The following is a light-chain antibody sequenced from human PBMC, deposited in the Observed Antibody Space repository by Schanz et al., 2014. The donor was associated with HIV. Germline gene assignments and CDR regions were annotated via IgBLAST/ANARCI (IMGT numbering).Light chain of an antibody. J-gene: IGLJ2*01. Sequence: QSVLAQPLSVSGAPGQRVIISCTGSSSNLGTGYDVNWYQVLPGTAPKLLIFGYNNRPSGVPDRFSGSKSGTSASLVISGLQSEDEADYYCQSYDSSLSGYVVFGGGTKLTVL. V-gene: IGLV1-40*01. CDR1: SSNLGTGYD. CDR2: GYN. CDR3: QSYDSSLSGYVV.